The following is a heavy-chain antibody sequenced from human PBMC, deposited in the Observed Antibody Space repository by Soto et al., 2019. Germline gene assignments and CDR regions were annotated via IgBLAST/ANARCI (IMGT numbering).Heavy chain of an antibody. CDR2: IYPGDSDT. CDR1: RYTFNSYW. V-gene: IGHV5-51*01. D-gene: IGHD2-21*01. J-gene: IGHJ4*01. CDR3: ARHISACGGDYSFDY. Sequence: GESVKISCKGFRYTFNSYWIGWVRQMPGKGLEWLGVIYPGDSDTRYSPSFQGQVTLAADRSTSTAYLQWGSLRASDTAIYFCARHISACGGDYSFDYWGQGSLVTVSS.